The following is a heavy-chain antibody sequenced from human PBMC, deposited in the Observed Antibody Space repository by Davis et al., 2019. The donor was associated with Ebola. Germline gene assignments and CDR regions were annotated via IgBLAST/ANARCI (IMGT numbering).Heavy chain of an antibody. V-gene: IGHV1-2*06. Sequence: ASVKVSCKASGYTFTGYYMHWVRQAPGQGLEWMGRINPNSGGTNYAQKFQGRVTMTRDTSISTAYMELSRLRSDDTAVYYCASFLAVAGFDAFDIWGQGTMVTVSS. J-gene: IGHJ3*02. CDR1: GYTFTGYY. CDR3: ASFLAVAGFDAFDI. CDR2: INPNSGGT. D-gene: IGHD6-19*01.